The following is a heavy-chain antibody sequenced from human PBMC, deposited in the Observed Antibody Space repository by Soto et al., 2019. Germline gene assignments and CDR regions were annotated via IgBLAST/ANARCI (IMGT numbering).Heavy chain of an antibody. CDR2: MNPNDGKT. D-gene: IGHD4-17*01. J-gene: IGHJ4*02. Sequence: ASVKASCKFSGYTLTELSMHWVRQATGKGLEWMGGMNPNDGKTVYAQKFQGRVTMTRNTSISTAYMELSSLRSEDTAVYYCARTLYGDNVDYWGQGTLVTVSS. CDR1: GYTLTELS. V-gene: IGHV1-24*01. CDR3: ARTLYGDNVDY.